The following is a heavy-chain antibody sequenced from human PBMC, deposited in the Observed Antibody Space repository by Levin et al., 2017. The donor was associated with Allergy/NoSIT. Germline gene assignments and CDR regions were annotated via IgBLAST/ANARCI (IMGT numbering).Heavy chain of an antibody. CDR1: GFTSSRHS. J-gene: IGHJ5*02. Sequence: AGESLKISCLASGFTSSRHSMNWVRQVPGQGLEFIAHISENSEATEYGASVRGRFIITRDNNKNSHYLQMNSLSAEDTAIYFCARDASGTYRYWFDLWGQGIPVTVSS. D-gene: IGHD3-10*01. CDR3: ARDASGTYRYWFDL. CDR2: ISENSEAT. V-gene: IGHV3-48*01.